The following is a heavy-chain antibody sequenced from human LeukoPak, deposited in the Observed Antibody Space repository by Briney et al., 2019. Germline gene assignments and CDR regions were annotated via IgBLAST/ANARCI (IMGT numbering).Heavy chain of an antibody. J-gene: IGHJ4*02. CDR1: GFTSSSYA. CDR3: ARDLRGDYDFWSGRFPID. CDR2: MSSDGNKN. D-gene: IGHD3-3*01. Sequence: GGSLRLSCAASGFTSSSYAMHWVRQAPGKGLEWVAVMSSDGNKNYYADSVKGRFTISRDNSKDTLYLEMHSLIREDTAVYYCARDLRGDYDFWSGRFPIDWGRGTLVTVPS. V-gene: IGHV3-30*04.